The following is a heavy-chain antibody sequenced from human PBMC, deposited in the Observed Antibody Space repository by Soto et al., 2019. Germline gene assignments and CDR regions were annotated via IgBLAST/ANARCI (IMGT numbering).Heavy chain of an antibody. CDR1: GGSYSCYY. CDR2: INHSGST. D-gene: IGHD6-6*01. V-gene: IGHV4-34*01. CDR3: ARAARPYYYYYMDV. Sequence: SETLCLTCAVYGGSYSCYYWSWIRQPPGKGLEWIGEINHSGSTNYNPSLKSRVTISVDTSKNQFSLKLSSVTAADTAVYYCARAARPYYYYYMDVWGKGTTVTVSS. J-gene: IGHJ6*03.